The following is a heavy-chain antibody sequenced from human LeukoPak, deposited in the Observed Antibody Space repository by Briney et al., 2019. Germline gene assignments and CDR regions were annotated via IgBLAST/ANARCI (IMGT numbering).Heavy chain of an antibody. J-gene: IGHJ4*02. CDR2: IYYSGST. V-gene: IGHV4-59*12. CDR3: ARGAATPTFDY. CDR1: GGSLSRYY. Sequence: SETLSLTCTVSGGSLSRYYWSWIRQPPGKGLEWIGYIYYSGSTNYNPSLKSRVTMSVDTSKNQFSLKLSSVTAADTAVYYCARGAATPTFDYWGQGTLVTVSS. D-gene: IGHD1-26*01.